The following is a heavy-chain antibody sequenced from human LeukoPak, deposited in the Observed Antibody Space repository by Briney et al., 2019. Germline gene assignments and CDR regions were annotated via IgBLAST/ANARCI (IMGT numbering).Heavy chain of an antibody. CDR1: GFTFRTYD. V-gene: IGHV3-13*01. Sequence: GGSLRLSCEASGFTFRTYDFHWVRQVKGIGLEWVSGIGTAGDTYYAGSVKGRFTMSRENAKNSLYLQMNGLRAGDTAIYYCVRVAWLDYHGMDVWGQGTTVTASS. J-gene: IGHJ6*02. CDR2: IGTAGDT. D-gene: IGHD5-12*01. CDR3: VRVAWLDYHGMDV.